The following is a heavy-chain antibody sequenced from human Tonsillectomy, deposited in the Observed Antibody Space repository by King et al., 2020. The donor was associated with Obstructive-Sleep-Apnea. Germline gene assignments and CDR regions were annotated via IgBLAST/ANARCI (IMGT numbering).Heavy chain of an antibody. CDR1: GFTFSGYN. V-gene: IGHV3-21*01. CDR3: ARVDYTNYEESGY. D-gene: IGHD4-11*01. Sequence: QLVQSGGGQVKPGGSLRLSCAASGFTFSGYNMNWVRQAPGKGLEWVSSISSSSRYIYYADSVKGRFTISRDNAKNSLYLQMNSLRAEDTAVYYCARVDYTNYEESGYWGHGTLVTVSS. J-gene: IGHJ4*01. CDR2: ISSSSRYI.